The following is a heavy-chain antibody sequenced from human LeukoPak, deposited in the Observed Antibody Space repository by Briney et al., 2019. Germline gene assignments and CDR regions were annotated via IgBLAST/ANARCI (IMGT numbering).Heavy chain of an antibody. D-gene: IGHD4-17*01. J-gene: IGHJ3*02. CDR1: GYTFTSYW. Sequence: GESLKISCKGSGYTFTSYWIGWVRQMPGKGLEWMGIIYPGDSDTRYSPSFQGQVTISADKSISTAYLQWSSLKASDTAMYYCARDPIDYGDYDLDSFAFDIWGQGTMVTVSS. CDR2: IYPGDSDT. CDR3: ARDPIDYGDYDLDSFAFDI. V-gene: IGHV5-51*01.